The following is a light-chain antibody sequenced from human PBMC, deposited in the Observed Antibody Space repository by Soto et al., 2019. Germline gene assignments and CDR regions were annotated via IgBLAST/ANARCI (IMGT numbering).Light chain of an antibody. CDR1: SSDVGGYNY. Sequence: QSVLAQPLSVSGSPGQSVTISCTGASSDVGGYNYVSWYQQHPGKAPKLMIYDVSKRPSGVPDRFSGSKSGNTASLTISGLQTEDEADYYCGSDAGRYTYVFGTGTKVTVL. CDR2: DVS. V-gene: IGLV2-11*01. CDR3: GSDAGRYTYV. J-gene: IGLJ1*01.